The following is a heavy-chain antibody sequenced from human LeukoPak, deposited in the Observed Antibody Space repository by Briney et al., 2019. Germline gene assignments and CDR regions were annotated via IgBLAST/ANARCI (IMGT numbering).Heavy chain of an antibody. CDR2: INQDGGEK. V-gene: IGHV3-7*01. J-gene: IGHJ4*02. CDR3: ATDYHGYFDY. Sequence: GGSLRLSCAASGFTISSYWMTWVRQAPGKGLEWVANINQDGGEKYYVDSVKGRFTISRDNAKNSLYLQMSSLRAEDAAVYYCATDYHGYFDYWGQGTLVTVSS. CDR1: GFTISSYW. D-gene: IGHD1-14*01.